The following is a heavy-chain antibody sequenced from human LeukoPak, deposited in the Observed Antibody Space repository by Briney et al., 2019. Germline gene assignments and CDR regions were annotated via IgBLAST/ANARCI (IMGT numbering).Heavy chain of an antibody. J-gene: IGHJ4*02. CDR1: GYTFTDHY. V-gene: IGHV1-2*06. CDR2: INPNSGVT. Sequence: ASVKVSCKASGYTFTDHYMHWVRQAPGQGLEWVGRINPNSGVTNYAQKFQGRVTVARDTSNSTAYMELSSLRSEDTAVYYCARDSHSGSYSFDYWGQGTLVTVSS. CDR3: ARDSHSGSYSFDY. D-gene: IGHD1-26*01.